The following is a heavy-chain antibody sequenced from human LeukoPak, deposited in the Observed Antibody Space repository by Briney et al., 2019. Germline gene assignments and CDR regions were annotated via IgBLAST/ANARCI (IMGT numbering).Heavy chain of an antibody. CDR1: GFTFSSYA. J-gene: IGHJ4*02. CDR3: AKVLLWFGELSDSYYFDY. V-gene: IGHV3-23*01. D-gene: IGHD3-10*01. Sequence: GGSLRLSCAASGFTFSSYAMSWVRQAPGKGLEWVSAISSSGGSTYYADSVKGRFTISRDNSKNTLYLQMNSLRAEDTAVYYCAKVLLWFGELSDSYYFDYWGQGTLVTVSS. CDR2: ISSSGGST.